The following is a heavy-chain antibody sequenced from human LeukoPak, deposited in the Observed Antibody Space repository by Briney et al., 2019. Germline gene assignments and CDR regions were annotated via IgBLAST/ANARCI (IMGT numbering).Heavy chain of an antibody. D-gene: IGHD3-16*01. CDR3: TRGAGWLIDY. Sequence: SETLSLTCTVSGGSISSFHWSWIRQPPGKGLEWIGYTYYSGSTNYNPSLKSRVTISADTSKNQFSLKLNSLTTADTAVYYCTRGAGWLIDYWGQGILVTVSS. CDR1: GGSISSFH. J-gene: IGHJ4*02. V-gene: IGHV4-59*01. CDR2: TYYSGST.